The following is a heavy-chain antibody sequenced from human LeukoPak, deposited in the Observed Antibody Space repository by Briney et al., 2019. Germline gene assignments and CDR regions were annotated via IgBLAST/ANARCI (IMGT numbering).Heavy chain of an antibody. J-gene: IGHJ4*02. V-gene: IGHV4-34*01. Sequence: SETLSLICAVYGGSFSGYYWSWIRQPPGKGLEWIGEINHSGSTNYNPSLKSRVTISVDTSKNQFSLKLSSVTAADTAVYYCARHSANYYDNSGYYLFSYYFDYWGQGTLVTVSS. D-gene: IGHD3-22*01. CDR2: INHSGST. CDR3: ARHSANYYDNSGYYLFSYYFDY. CDR1: GGSFSGYY.